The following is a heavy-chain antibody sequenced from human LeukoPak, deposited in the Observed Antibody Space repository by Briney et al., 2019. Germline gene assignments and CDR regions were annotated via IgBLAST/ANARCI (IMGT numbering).Heavy chain of an antibody. CDR3: PSSMGSGSYYGY. J-gene: IGHJ4*02. V-gene: IGHV1-18*01. D-gene: IGHD1-26*01. CDR1: GYTFTSYA. CDR2: ISAYSGNT. Sequence: ASVKVSCKASGYTFTSYAISWVRQAPGQGLEWMGWISAYSGNTNYAQKLQGRITMTTDTSTSTAYMELRSLRSDDTAVYYCPSSMGSGSYYGYWGQGTLVTVSS.